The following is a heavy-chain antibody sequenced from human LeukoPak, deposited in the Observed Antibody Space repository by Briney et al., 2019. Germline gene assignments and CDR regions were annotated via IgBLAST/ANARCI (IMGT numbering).Heavy chain of an antibody. J-gene: IGHJ6*03. V-gene: IGHV1-8*03. D-gene: IGHD3-10*01. CDR3: ARAKKITMVRALTGYYYMDV. Sequence: ASVKVSCKASGYTFTSYDINWVRQATGQGLEWMGWMNSNSGNTGYAQKFQGRVTITRSTSISTAYMELSSLRSEDTAVYYCARAKKITMVRALTGYYYMDVWGKGTTVTVSS. CDR2: MNSNSGNT. CDR1: GYTFTSYD.